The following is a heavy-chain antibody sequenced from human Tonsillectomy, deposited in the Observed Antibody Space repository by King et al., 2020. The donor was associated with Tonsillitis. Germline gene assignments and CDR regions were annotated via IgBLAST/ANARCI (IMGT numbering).Heavy chain of an antibody. CDR1: GFTFSNAW. Sequence: VQLVESGGGLVKPGGSLRLSCAASGFTFSNAWMSWGRQAPGKGLGWVGRIKSKTDGGTTDYAAPVKGRFTISRDDSKNTLYLQMNSLKTEDTAVYYCTTDPLEGEWLSFWGQGTLVTVSS. J-gene: IGHJ4*02. D-gene: IGHD3-3*01. CDR2: IKSKTDGGTT. V-gene: IGHV3-15*01. CDR3: TTDPLEGEWLSF.